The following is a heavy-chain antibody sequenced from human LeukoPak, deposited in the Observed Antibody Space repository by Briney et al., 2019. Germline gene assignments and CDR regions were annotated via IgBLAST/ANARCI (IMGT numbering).Heavy chain of an antibody. V-gene: IGHV4-39*07. J-gene: IGHJ4*02. Sequence: SETLSLTCSVSGDSISSSSYYWGWIRQPPGKGLEWIGSIFYSGSTYYNPSLKSRVTISVDTSKNQFSLKLSSVTAADTAVYYCARTELEFDYWGQGTLVTVSS. CDR1: GDSISSSSYY. CDR3: ARTELEFDY. D-gene: IGHD1-1*01. CDR2: IFYSGST.